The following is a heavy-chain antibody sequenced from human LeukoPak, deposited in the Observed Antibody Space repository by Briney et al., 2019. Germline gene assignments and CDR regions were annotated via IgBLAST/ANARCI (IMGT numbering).Heavy chain of an antibody. V-gene: IGHV3-23*01. CDR2: ISGSGGST. J-gene: IGHJ4*02. D-gene: IGHD5-18*01. CDR3: ANGYSYGHEDY. Sequence: EGSLRLSCAASGFTFSSYAMSWVRQAPGKELEWVSAISGSGGSTYYADSVKGRFTISRDNSKNTLYLQMNSLRAEDTAVYYCANGYSYGHEDYWGQGTLVTVSS. CDR1: GFTFSSYA.